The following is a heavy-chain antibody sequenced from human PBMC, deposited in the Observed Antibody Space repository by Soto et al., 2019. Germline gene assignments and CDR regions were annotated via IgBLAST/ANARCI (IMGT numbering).Heavy chain of an antibody. CDR1: GGSFSGYY. CDR2: INHSGST. D-gene: IGHD3-10*01. V-gene: IGHV4-34*01. CDR3: ATTPLLAMVLGVIPTLDY. Sequence: QVQLQQWGAGLLKPSETLSLTCAVYGGSFSGYYWRWIRQPPGKRPEWIGEINHSGSTNYNPSLKSLVTISVDTSKYQFSVRLSSVPAGHTAVYYCATTPLLAMVLGVIPTLDYWGQGTLVTVSS. J-gene: IGHJ4*02.